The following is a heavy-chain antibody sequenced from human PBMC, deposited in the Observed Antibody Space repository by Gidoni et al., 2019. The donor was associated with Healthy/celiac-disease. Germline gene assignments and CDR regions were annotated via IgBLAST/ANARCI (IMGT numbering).Heavy chain of an antibody. CDR1: GFPVGSNY. V-gene: IGHV3-66*02. CDR2: IYSGGST. Sequence: EVQLVASGGGLVQPGGSLRRSCAACGFPVGSNYLSWVRQAPGKGLEWVSVIYSGGSTYYADSVKVRFTISRDNSKNTLYLQMNSLGAEDTAVYYCARSREIFGYYYYGMDVWGQGTTVTVSS. CDR3: ARSREIFGYYYYGMDV. D-gene: IGHD3-3*01. J-gene: IGHJ6*02.